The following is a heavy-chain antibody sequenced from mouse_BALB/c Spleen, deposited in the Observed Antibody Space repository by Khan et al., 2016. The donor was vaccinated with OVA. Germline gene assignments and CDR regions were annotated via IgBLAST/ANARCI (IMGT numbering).Heavy chain of an antibody. CDR3: ARPYYADN. CDR2: ILPGTGNT. CDR1: GYAFRSYW. J-gene: IGHJ2*01. D-gene: IGHD2-10*01. Sequence: QVQLKQSGAELMKPGASVKISCKATGYAFRSYWIEWVKQRTGHGLEWVGEILPGTGNTKYNEKFEGKATFTADTSSNTAYLQLNSLTSEDSAVNYYARPYYADNWGQGTTLTVSS. V-gene: IGHV1-9*01.